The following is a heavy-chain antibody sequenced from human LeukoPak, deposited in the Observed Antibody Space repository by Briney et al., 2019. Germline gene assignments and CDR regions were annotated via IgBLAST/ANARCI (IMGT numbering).Heavy chain of an antibody. D-gene: IGHD3-22*01. CDR2: ISGDGDRT. CDR3: AKDKGHYDSSAYPDC. CDR1: GFTFYDYA. Sequence: GGSLRLSCAASGFTFYDYAMHWVRQAPGKGLEWVSLISGDGDRTYYADSVKGRFTISRDNSKNSLYLQLNSLRTEDTALYYCAKDKGHYDSSAYPDCWGQGTLVTVSS. V-gene: IGHV3-43*02. J-gene: IGHJ4*02.